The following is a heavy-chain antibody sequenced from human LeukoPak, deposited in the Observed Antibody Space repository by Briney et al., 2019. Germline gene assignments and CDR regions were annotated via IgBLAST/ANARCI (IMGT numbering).Heavy chain of an antibody. Sequence: SVKVSCKPSGGTFSSYAISWVRQAPGQGLEWMGGIIPIFGTANYAPKFQGRVAITTDESTSPAYIELSSLRSEDTVVYYRAREAGMVLGRTFDYRGQRALATVSS. V-gene: IGHV1-69*05. CDR1: GGTFSSYA. CDR3: AREAGMVLGRTFDY. J-gene: IGHJ4*02. D-gene: IGHD2-8*02. CDR2: IIPIFGTA.